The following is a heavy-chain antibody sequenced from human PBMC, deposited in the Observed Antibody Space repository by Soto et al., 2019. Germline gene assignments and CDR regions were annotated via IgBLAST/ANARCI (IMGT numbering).Heavy chain of an antibody. V-gene: IGHV4-59*01. CDR1: GDSISSYY. CDR2: IYYSGST. D-gene: IGHD6-13*01. Sequence: QVQLQESGPGLVKPSENLSLTCTVSGDSISSYYWSWIRQPPGKGLEWIGYIYYSGSTNYNPSLKSRVTISVDTSKNQCSLKLSSVTAADTAVYYCTRGPGIAALWGQGTLVTVSS. J-gene: IGHJ4*02. CDR3: TRGPGIAAL.